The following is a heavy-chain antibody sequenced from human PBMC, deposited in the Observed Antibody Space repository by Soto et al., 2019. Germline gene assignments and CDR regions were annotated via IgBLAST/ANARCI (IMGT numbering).Heavy chain of an antibody. CDR2: ISYDGSNK. CDR3: AKDSSYDYVWGSYRSGAFDI. V-gene: IGHV3-30*18. D-gene: IGHD3-16*02. J-gene: IGHJ3*02. CDR1: GFTFSSYG. Sequence: QVQLVESGGGVVQPGRSLRLSCAASGFTFSSYGMHWVRQAPGKGLEWVAVISYDGSNKYYADSVKGRFTISRDNSKNTLYLQMNSLRAEDTAVYYCAKDSSYDYVWGSYRSGAFDIWGHGTMVTVSS.